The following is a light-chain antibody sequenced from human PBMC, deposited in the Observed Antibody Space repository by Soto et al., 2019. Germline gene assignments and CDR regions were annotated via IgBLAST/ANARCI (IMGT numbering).Light chain of an antibody. V-gene: IGLV2-11*01. CDR3: SSYAGSYTLV. J-gene: IGLJ2*01. Sequence: QSVLTQPRSVSGSPGRSVPIPGLGTTNNVGGYNFVSWYQQHPGKVPKLFIYDVSRRPSGVPDRFSGSKSGNTASLTISGLQAEDEADYYCSSYAGSYTLVFGGGTKLTVL. CDR2: DVS. CDR1: TNNVGGYNF.